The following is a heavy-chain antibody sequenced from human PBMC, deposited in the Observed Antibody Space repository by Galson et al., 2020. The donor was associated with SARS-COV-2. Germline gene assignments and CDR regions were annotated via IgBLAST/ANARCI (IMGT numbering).Heavy chain of an antibody. V-gene: IGHV3-53*01. D-gene: IGHD1-26*01. J-gene: IGHJ3*02. CDR3: ARVDGFEGATTDAFDI. CDR1: GFTVSSNY. CDR2: IYSGGST. Sequence: GGSLRLSCAASGFTVSSNYMSWVRQAPGKGLEWVSVIYSGGSTYYADSVKGRFTISRDNSKNTLYLQMNSLRAEDTAVYYCARVDGFEGATTDAFDIWGQGTMVTVSS.